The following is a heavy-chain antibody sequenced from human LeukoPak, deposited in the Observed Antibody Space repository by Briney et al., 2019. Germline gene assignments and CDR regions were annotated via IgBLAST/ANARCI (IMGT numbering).Heavy chain of an antibody. CDR3: VLYYYGSGSYLGVFDY. D-gene: IGHD3-10*01. Sequence: GGSLRLSCAASEFSVGSNYMTWVRQAPGKGLEWVSGISGSGGSTYYADSVKGRFTISRDNTKNTLYLQMNSLRAEDTAVYYCVLYYYGSGSYLGVFDYWGQGTLVTVSS. CDR2: ISGSGGST. CDR1: EFSVGSNY. J-gene: IGHJ4*02. V-gene: IGHV3-23*01.